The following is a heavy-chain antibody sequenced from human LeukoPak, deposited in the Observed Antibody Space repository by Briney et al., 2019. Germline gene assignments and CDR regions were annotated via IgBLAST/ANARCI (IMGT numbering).Heavy chain of an antibody. Sequence: SETLSLTCAVYGGSFSGYYWSWIRQPPGKGLEWIGEINHSGSTNYNPSLKSRVTISVDTSKNQFSLRLSSVTAADTAVYYCARHLTITMVRGVINWFDPWGQGTLVTVSS. CDR1: GGSFSGYY. J-gene: IGHJ5*02. D-gene: IGHD3-10*01. CDR3: ARHLTITMVRGVINWFDP. V-gene: IGHV4-34*01. CDR2: INHSGST.